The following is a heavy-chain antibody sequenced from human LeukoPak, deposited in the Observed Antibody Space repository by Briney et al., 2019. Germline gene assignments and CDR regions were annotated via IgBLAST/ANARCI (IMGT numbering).Heavy chain of an antibody. Sequence: GESLKISCKGSGYSFSNYWIGWVRQMPGKGLEWMGIIYPGDSDTRYSPSFQGQVTISVDKSITTAYLQWSSLKASDTAMYYCTRPTYCSSTSCYLDSWGQGTLVTVSS. J-gene: IGHJ5*01. D-gene: IGHD2-2*01. V-gene: IGHV5-51*01. CDR2: IYPGDSDT. CDR3: TRPTYCSSTSCYLDS. CDR1: GYSFSNYW.